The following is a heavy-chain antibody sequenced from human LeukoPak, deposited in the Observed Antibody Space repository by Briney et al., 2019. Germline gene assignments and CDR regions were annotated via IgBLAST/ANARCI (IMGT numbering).Heavy chain of an antibody. V-gene: IGHV1-18*04. CDR2: ISAYNGNT. Sequence: ASVKVSCKASGYTFTGYYMHWVRQAPGQGLEWMGWISAYNGNTNYAQKLQGRVTMTTDTSTSTAYMELRSLRSDDTAVYYCARDYQAGYSSSWPRVWGQGTLVTVSS. CDR1: GYTFTGYY. D-gene: IGHD6-13*01. CDR3: ARDYQAGYSSSWPRV. J-gene: IGHJ4*02.